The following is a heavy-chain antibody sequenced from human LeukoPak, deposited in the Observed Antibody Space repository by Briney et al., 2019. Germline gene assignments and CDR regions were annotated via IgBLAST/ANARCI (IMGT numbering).Heavy chain of an antibody. Sequence: SETLSLTCTVSGGSISSSSYYWGWIRQPPGKGLEWIGSIYYSGSTYYNPSLKSRVTISVDTSKNQFSLNLSSVTAADTAVYYCARRDDGSYAFDIWGQGTMVTVSS. V-gene: IGHV4-39*01. D-gene: IGHD5-24*01. CDR1: GGSISSSSYY. J-gene: IGHJ3*02. CDR3: ARRDDGSYAFDI. CDR2: IYYSGST.